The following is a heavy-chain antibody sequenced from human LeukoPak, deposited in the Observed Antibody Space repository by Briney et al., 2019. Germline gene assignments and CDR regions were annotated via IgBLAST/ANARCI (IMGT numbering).Heavy chain of an antibody. V-gene: IGHV1-46*01. J-gene: IGHJ4*02. CDR1: GYTFTSYY. D-gene: IGHD3-22*01. CDR3: ARLGSRRLLAATPFDY. Sequence: GASVKVSCKASGYTFTSYYMHWVRQAPGQGLEWMGIINPSGGSTSYAQKFQGRVTMTRDTSTSTVYMELSSLRSEDTAVYYCARLGSRRLLAATPFDYWGQGTLVTVPS. CDR2: INPSGGST.